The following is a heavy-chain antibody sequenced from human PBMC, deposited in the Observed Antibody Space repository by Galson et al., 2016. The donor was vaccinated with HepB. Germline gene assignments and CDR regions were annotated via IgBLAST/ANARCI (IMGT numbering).Heavy chain of an antibody. V-gene: IGHV6-1*01. Sequence: CAISGDSVSSNTAGWNWVRQSPSGGLEWLGRTYYRSKWYHDYGVSVRGRITISPDTSKNLFSLELTSVTPEDTGVYFRVKHTPRPIIYYGLDVWGRGTTFTVAS. J-gene: IGHJ6*02. CDR1: GDSVSSNTAG. CDR2: TYYRSKWYH. CDR3: VKHTPRPIIYYGLDV.